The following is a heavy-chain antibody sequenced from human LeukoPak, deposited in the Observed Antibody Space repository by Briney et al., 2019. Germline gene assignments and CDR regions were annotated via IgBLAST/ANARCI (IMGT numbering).Heavy chain of an antibody. J-gene: IGHJ4*02. CDR1: EFTFRDYG. Sequence: GGSLRLSCAASEFTFRDYGMSWVRQAPGKGLEWVSGINWSGGSTDYADSVKGRFTISRDNAKNSLYLQMNSLRAEDTALYYCARERGGGSGWYYFDYWGQGTLVTVSS. CDR3: ARERGGGSGWYYFDY. D-gene: IGHD6-19*01. CDR2: INWSGGST. V-gene: IGHV3-20*04.